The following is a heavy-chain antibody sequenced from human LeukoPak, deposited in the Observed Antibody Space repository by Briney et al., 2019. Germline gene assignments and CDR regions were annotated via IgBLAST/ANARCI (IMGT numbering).Heavy chain of an antibody. Sequence: GGSLRLSRAASGFTFSSYSMNWVRQAPGKGLEWVSSISSSSSYIYYADSVKGRFTISRDNAKNSLYLQMNSLRAEDTAVYYCASLLLWFGELSGAASDYWGQGTLVTVSS. V-gene: IGHV3-21*01. D-gene: IGHD3-10*01. CDR2: ISSSSSYI. CDR1: GFTFSSYS. J-gene: IGHJ4*02. CDR3: ASLLLWFGELSGAASDY.